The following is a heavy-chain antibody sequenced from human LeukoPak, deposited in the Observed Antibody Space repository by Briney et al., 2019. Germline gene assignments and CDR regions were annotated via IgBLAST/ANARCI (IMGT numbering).Heavy chain of an antibody. V-gene: IGHV4-30-4*01. CDR1: GGSISSGDYY. Sequence: SETLSLTCTVSGGSISSGDYYWSWIRQPPGKGLELIGYIYYSGSTYYNPSLKSRVTISVDTSKNQFSLKLGSATAADTAVYYCARGALLWFGELDYWGQGTLVTVSS. J-gene: IGHJ4*02. D-gene: IGHD3-10*01. CDR2: IYYSGST. CDR3: ARGALLWFGELDY.